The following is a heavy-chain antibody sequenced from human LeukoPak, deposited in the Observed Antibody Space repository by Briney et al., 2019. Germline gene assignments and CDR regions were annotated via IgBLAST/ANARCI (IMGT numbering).Heavy chain of an antibody. Sequence: SQTLSLTCAISGDSVSNNIATWNWVRQSPSRGLEWLGRTYYRSRWGNDYAISVKGRITINPDTSRKQFSLQLNSVTPEDTAVYYCVRDSDDYYWALDFWGQGTPVTVSS. CDR2: TYYRSRWGN. D-gene: IGHD3-10*01. V-gene: IGHV6-1*01. CDR3: VRDSDDYYWALDF. CDR1: GDSVSNNIAT. J-gene: IGHJ4*02.